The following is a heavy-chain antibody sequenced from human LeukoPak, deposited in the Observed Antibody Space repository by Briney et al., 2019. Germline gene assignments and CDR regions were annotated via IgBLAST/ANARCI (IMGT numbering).Heavy chain of an antibody. Sequence: SQTLSLTCTVSGGSISSGDYYWSWIRQPPGKGLEWIGYIYYSGSTYYNPSLKSRVTISVDTSKNQFSLKLSSVTAADTAVYYCAVVVVPAAPIDAFDIWGQGTMVTVSS. J-gene: IGHJ3*02. CDR1: GGSISSGDYY. CDR2: IYYSGST. CDR3: AVVVVPAAPIDAFDI. V-gene: IGHV4-30-4*08. D-gene: IGHD2-2*01.